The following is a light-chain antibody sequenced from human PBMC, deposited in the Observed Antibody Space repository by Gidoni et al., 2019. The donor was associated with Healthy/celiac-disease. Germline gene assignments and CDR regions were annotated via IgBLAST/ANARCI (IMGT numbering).Light chain of an antibody. J-gene: IGLJ3*02. Sequence: QSVLPQPPSVPGAPGQRVTIFCTGSSSNIGAGYDVHWYQQLPGTAPKLLIYGNSNRPSGVPDRFSGSKSGTSASLAIIGLQAEDEADYYCQSYDSSLSGGVFGGGTKLTVL. CDR1: SSNIGAGYD. V-gene: IGLV1-40*01. CDR3: QSYDSSLSGGV. CDR2: GNS.